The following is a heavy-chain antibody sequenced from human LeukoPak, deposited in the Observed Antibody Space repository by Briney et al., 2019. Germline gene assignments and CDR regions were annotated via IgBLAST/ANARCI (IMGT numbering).Heavy chain of an antibody. D-gene: IGHD5-18*01. Sequence: SQTLSLTCALSGDSVSNDTAAWSWIRQSPSRGLEWLGSTYYRSKWYYDYAISVKSRMTIDLETSKNRFSLHLNSVTPDDTAVYYCARLRRYIKQATSGMDVWGQGTTVTVSS. CDR1: GDSVSNDTAA. V-gene: IGHV6-1*01. CDR2: TYYRSKWYY. CDR3: ARLRRYIKQATSGMDV. J-gene: IGHJ6*02.